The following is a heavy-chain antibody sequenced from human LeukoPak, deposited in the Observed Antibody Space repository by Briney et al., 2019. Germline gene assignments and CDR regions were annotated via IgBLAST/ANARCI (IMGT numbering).Heavy chain of an antibody. J-gene: IGHJ4*02. CDR3: AREGYDILTGYSYVFDY. V-gene: IGHV3-74*01. CDR2: INTDGSIT. Sequence: GGSLRLSCAASGFTFSSYWMHWVRQAPGKGLVWVSRINTDGSITNYADSVKGRFTISRDNSKNTLYLQMNSLRAEDTAVYYCAREGYDILTGYSYVFDYWGQRTLVTVSS. D-gene: IGHD3-9*01. CDR1: GFTFSSYW.